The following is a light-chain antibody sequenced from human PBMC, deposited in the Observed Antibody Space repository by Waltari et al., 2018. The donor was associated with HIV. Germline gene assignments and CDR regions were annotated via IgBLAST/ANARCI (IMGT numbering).Light chain of an antibody. J-gene: IGKJ1*01. CDR1: QKILFSSTNKNY. CDR3: QQYYSTPRT. V-gene: IGKV4-1*01. CDR2: WAS. Sequence: DIVLTQSPDSLAVSLGERATMNCKSSQKILFSSTNKNYLSWYQQRPGQPPRLLIYWASSRESGVPERFTGSGSETNFTLTISRLQADDVAVYFCQQYYSTPRTFGQGTKV.